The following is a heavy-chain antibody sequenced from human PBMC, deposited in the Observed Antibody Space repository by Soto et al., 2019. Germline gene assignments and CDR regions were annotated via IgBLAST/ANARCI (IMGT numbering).Heavy chain of an antibody. D-gene: IGHD3-10*01. CDR2: ISAYNGNT. Sequence: QVQLVQSGAEVKKPGASVKVSCKASGYIFTNYGISWVRQAPGQGLEWMGWISAYNGNTKYAQKFQGRVTMTTDTSTSTAYMELRSLRSDDTAVYYCARGVGSGSYYNQYNWFDPWGQGTLVTVSS. CDR3: ARGVGSGSYYNQYNWFDP. V-gene: IGHV1-18*01. J-gene: IGHJ5*02. CDR1: GYIFTNYG.